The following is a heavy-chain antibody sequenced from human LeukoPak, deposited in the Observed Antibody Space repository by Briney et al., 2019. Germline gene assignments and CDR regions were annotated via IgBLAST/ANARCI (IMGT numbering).Heavy chain of an antibody. CDR3: ARTGADYDAFDI. CDR1: GGSISSGGYY. V-gene: IGHV4-31*03. Sequence: SETLSLTCTVSGGSISSGGYYWSWIRQHPGKGLEWIGYIYYCGSTYYNPSLKSRVTISVDTSKNQFSLKLSSVTAADTAVYYCARTGADYDAFDIWGQGTMVTVSS. J-gene: IGHJ3*02. D-gene: IGHD4-11*01. CDR2: IYYCGST.